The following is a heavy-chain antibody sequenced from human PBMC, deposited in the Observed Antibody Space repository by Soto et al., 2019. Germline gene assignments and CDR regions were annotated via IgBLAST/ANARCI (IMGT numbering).Heavy chain of an antibody. CDR2: INAGNGNT. J-gene: IGHJ6*02. Sequence: QVQLVQSGAEEKKPGASVKVSCKASGYTFTSYAMHWVRQAPGQRLEWMGWINAGNGNTKYSQKFQGRVTFTRDTSASTAYMELSSLRSEDTAVYFCAAGGGYTYGRGMDLWCQGTTVTVSS. CDR3: AAGGGYTYGRGMDL. D-gene: IGHD5-18*01. V-gene: IGHV1-3*05. CDR1: GYTFTSYA.